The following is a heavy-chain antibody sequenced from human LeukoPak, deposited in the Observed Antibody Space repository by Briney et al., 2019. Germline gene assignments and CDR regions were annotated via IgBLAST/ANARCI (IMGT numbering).Heavy chain of an antibody. Sequence: NPSQTLTLTCAVSGGSISSGDYYWSWIRQPPGKGLEWIGRIYTSGSTNYNPSLKSRVTISVDTSKNQFSLKLSSVTAADTAVYYCAIAQSGREDWGQGTLVTVSS. CDR1: GGSISSGDYY. D-gene: IGHD3-10*01. CDR2: IYTSGST. J-gene: IGHJ4*02. V-gene: IGHV4-61*02. CDR3: AIAQSGRED.